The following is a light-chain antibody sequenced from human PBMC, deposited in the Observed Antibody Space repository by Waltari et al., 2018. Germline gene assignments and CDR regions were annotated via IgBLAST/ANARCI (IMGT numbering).Light chain of an antibody. CDR2: YDS. J-gene: IGLJ3*02. Sequence: SYVLTQSPSVSVAPGETARISCGGDNIRTKSVHWFQQKPGQAPGGVLSYDSKRPLGIPERFSGSKSGKTATLTLSRVEAGDEADYYCQVWNSNYDPWVFGGGTKLTVL. CDR1: NIRTKS. V-gene: IGLV3-21*04. CDR3: QVWNSNYDPWV.